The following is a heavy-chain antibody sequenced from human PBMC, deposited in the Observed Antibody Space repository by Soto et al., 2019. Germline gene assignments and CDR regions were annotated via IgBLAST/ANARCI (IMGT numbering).Heavy chain of an antibody. CDR3: AKLPHYYDSSGPIYGMDV. D-gene: IGHD3-22*01. J-gene: IGHJ6*02. V-gene: IGHV1-69*13. CDR2: IIPIFGTA. CDR1: RYTFISYD. Sequence: SVKVSCKASRYTFISYDINWVRQATGQGLEWMGGIIPIFGTANYAQKFQGRVTITADESTSTAYMELSSLRSEDTAVYYCAKLPHYYDSSGPIYGMDVWGQGTTVTVSS.